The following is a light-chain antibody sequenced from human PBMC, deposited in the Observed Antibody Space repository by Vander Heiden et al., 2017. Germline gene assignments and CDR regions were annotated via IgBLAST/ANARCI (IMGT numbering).Light chain of an antibody. CDR2: AAS. V-gene: IGKV1-39*01. CDR1: RNIDNY. Sequence: LPAAASARGSIKSRTSRNIDNYLNWYQQRPGKAPRLLIYAASNLECGVPYRFSGSGSGTDFTLTISRVQAEDVAIYSCLQGYSGSVTFGGGTKVEIK. J-gene: IGKJ4*02. CDR3: LQGYSGSVT.